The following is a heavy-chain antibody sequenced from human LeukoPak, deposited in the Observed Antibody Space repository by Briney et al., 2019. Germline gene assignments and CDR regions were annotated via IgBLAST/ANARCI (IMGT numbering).Heavy chain of an antibody. D-gene: IGHD3/OR15-3a*01. CDR2: IYSGGST. Sequence: GGSLRLSCAASGFTVSSNYMSWVRQAPGEGLEWVSVIYSGGSTYYADSVKGRLTISRDNSKNTLYLQMNSLRAEDTAVYYCARDLTGGLRAFDIWGQGTMVTVSS. CDR3: ARDLTGGLRAFDI. CDR1: GFTVSSNY. J-gene: IGHJ3*02. V-gene: IGHV3-66*02.